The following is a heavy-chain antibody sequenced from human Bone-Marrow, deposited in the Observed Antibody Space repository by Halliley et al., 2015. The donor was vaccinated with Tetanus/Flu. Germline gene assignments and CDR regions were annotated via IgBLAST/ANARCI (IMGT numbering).Heavy chain of an antibody. V-gene: IGHV3-7*01. J-gene: IGHJ4*02. Sequence: SLRLSCATSGFVFSAHWMNWVRQAPGQGLEWVANIEQDGSEKNYVDSVKGRFTISRDNAKRSPYLQMNSLRAEDTAIYYCAGGLGWENDYWGQGTLVTVSS. D-gene: IGHD1-26*01. CDR2: IEQDGSEK. CDR3: AGGLGWENDY. CDR1: GFVFSAHW.